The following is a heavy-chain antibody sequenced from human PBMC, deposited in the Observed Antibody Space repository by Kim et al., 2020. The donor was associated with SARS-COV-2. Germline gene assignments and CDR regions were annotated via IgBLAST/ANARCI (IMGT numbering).Heavy chain of an antibody. V-gene: IGHV3-23*01. Sequence: GGSLRLSCAASGFTFSSYAMSWVRQAPGKGLEWVSAISGSGGSTYYADSVKGRFTISRDNSKNTLYLQMNSLRAEDTAVYYCAKVVVPAAVGEPYYYYGMDVWGQGTTVTVSS. J-gene: IGHJ6*02. CDR1: GFTFSSYA. CDR2: ISGSGGST. CDR3: AKVVVPAAVGEPYYYYGMDV. D-gene: IGHD2-2*01.